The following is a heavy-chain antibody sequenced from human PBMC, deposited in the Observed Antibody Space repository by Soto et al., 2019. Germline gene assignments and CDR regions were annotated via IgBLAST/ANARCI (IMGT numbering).Heavy chain of an antibody. Sequence: QGQLVQSGAEVKKPGSSVKVSCKASGGTFSSYAISWVRQAPGQGLEWMVGIIPIFGTANYAQKFQGRVTINADKSTSTAYMELSSLRSEDTAVYYCAATLRYSGYDPPRYWGPGTLVTVSS. J-gene: IGHJ4*02. CDR3: AATLRYSGYDPPRY. CDR1: GGTFSSYA. V-gene: IGHV1-69*06. CDR2: IIPIFGTA. D-gene: IGHD5-12*01.